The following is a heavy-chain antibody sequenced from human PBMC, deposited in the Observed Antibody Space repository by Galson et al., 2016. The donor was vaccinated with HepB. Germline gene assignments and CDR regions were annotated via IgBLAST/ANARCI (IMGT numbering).Heavy chain of an antibody. CDR2: ISGRGGST. CDR3: AKEGVAYSNYVYGMDV. D-gene: IGHD4-11*01. J-gene: IGHJ6*02. V-gene: IGHV3-23*01. Sequence: SLRLSCAASGFTFTTYAMSWVRQAPGKGLEWVSSISGRGGSTYDADAVKGRFTISRDNSKNTLDLQMNSLRAEDTAVYYCAKEGVAYSNYVYGMDVWGQGTTVTVSS. CDR1: GFTFTTYA.